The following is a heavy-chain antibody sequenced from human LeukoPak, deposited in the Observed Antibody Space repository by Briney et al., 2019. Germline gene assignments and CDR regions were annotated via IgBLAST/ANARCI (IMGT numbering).Heavy chain of an antibody. CDR2: ISWNSGSI. D-gene: IGHD3-22*01. Sequence: GGSLRLSCAASGFTFDDYAMHWVRQAPGKGLEWVSGISWNSGSIGYADSVKGRFTISRDNSKNTLYLQMNSLRAEDTAVYYCARGGYYYDSSGYYNNAFDIWGQGTMVTVSS. J-gene: IGHJ3*02. CDR3: ARGGYYYDSSGYYNNAFDI. V-gene: IGHV3-9*01. CDR1: GFTFDDYA.